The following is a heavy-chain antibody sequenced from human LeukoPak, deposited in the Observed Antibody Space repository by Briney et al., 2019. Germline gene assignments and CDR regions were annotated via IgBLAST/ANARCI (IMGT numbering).Heavy chain of an antibody. CDR1: GFTFSSYT. J-gene: IGHJ4*02. V-gene: IGHV3-21*01. CDR2: ITSSSYI. D-gene: IGHD1-26*01. CDR3: ARDSPSGSYYYFDY. Sequence: VGSLRLSCAASGFTFSSYTINWVRQAPGKGLEWVSSITSSSYIYYADSVKGRFTISRDNAKNSLYLQMNSLRAEDTAVYYCARDSPSGSYYYFDYWGQGTMVTVSS.